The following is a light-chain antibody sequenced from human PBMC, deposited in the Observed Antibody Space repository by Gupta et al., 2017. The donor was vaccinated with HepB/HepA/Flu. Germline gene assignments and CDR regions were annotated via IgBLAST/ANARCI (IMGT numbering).Light chain of an antibody. Sequence: GTCSDVGGYNYVSWYQQHPGKAPKLMIYDVSNRPAVVPNRFSGSKSVNTASLTISELQDEDEADYYCSSYTSSSIVVFGGGTKLTVL. CDR2: DVS. CDR3: SSYTSSSIVV. V-gene: IGLV2-14*03. CDR1: CSDVGGYNY. J-gene: IGLJ2*01.